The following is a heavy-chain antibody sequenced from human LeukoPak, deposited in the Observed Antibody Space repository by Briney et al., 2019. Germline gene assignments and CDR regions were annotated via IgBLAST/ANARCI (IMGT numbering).Heavy chain of an antibody. CDR1: GGTFSSYA. V-gene: IGHV1-69*05. CDR3: SLVLRFLEWLFRGYYYMDV. CDR2: IIPIFGTA. Sequence: SVKVSCKASGGTFSSYAISWVRQAPGQGLEWMGGIIPIFGTANYAQKFQGRVTITTDESTSTAYMELSSLRSEDTAVCYCSLVLRFLEWLFRGYYYMDVWGKGTTVTVSS. J-gene: IGHJ6*03. D-gene: IGHD3-3*01.